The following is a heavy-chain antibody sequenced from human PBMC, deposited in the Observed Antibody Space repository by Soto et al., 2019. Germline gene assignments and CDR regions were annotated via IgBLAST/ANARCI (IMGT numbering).Heavy chain of an antibody. D-gene: IGHD6-13*01. J-gene: IGHJ5*02. CDR1: GDSVSSNSAA. V-gene: IGHV6-1*01. CDR3: ARDSPYSSSWRNWFDP. CDR2: TYYRSKWYN. Sequence: PSQTLSLTCVISGDSVSSNSAAWNWIRQSPSRGLEWLGRTYYRSKWYNDYAVSVKSRITINPDTSKNQFSLQLNSVTPEDTAVYYCARDSPYSSSWRNWFDPWGQGTLVTVSS.